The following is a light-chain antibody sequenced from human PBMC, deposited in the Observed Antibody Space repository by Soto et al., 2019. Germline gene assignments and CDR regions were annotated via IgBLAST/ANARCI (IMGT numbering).Light chain of an antibody. CDR1: QSVSSN. CDR2: GAS. Sequence: EVVMTQSPATLSVSPGERATLSCRASQSVSSNLAWYKQKPGQATRLLIYGASTRATGIPTRLSGSGSGKDFTLTISSLQPEDFATYYCQQSYSTPQTFGQGTKVDIK. V-gene: IGKV3-15*01. CDR3: QQSYSTPQT. J-gene: IGKJ1*01.